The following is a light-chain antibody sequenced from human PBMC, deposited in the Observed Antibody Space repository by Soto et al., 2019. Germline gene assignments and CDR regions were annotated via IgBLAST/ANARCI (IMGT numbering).Light chain of an antibody. Sequence: DIQMTQSPSSLSASVGDRVTIACRSSHDVSRNLNWLQQKRGEAPKILIYDASNLERGVPSRFSVSGSATDFILTISSLQPEDVSTDYCQQYSSMLSFGGGT. CDR1: HDVSRN. V-gene: IGKV1-33*01. CDR3: QQYSSMLS. J-gene: IGKJ4*01. CDR2: DAS.